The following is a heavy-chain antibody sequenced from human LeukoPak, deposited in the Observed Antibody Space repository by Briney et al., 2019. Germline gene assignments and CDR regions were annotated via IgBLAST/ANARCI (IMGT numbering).Heavy chain of an antibody. D-gene: IGHD3-3*01. CDR3: AKYDVWSGFSYDY. CDR1: GFTFSSYW. CDR2: VKRDGSEK. V-gene: IGHV3-7*01. Sequence: GGSLRLSCAASGFTFSSYWMSWVRQAPGKGLEWVANVKRDGSEKYYVDSVKGRFTISRDNAKNSLYLQMNSLTVEDTAVYYCAKYDVWSGFSYDYWGQGALVTVSS. J-gene: IGHJ4*02.